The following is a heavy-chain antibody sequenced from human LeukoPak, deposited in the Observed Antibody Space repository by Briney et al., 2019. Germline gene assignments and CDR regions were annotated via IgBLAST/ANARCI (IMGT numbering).Heavy chain of an antibody. CDR1: GFTVSSNY. CDR3: ARDYGGVVVAATFDY. V-gene: IGHV3-53*05. J-gene: IGHJ4*02. D-gene: IGHD2-15*01. CDR2: IYNGDGT. Sequence: PGGSLRLSCAASGFTVSSNYMSWVRQAPGKGLEWVSVIYNGDGTYYADSVKGRFTISRDNSKNTLYLQMNSLRAEDTAVYYCARDYGGVVVAATFDYWGQGTLVTVSS.